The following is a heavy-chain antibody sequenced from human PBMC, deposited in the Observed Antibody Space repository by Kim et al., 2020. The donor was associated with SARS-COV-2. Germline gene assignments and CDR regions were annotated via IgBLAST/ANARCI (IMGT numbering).Heavy chain of an antibody. J-gene: IGHJ4*02. V-gene: IGHV4-59*09. D-gene: IGHD3-3*01. Sequence: HKRRVPISVDTSKNQFSLKLSSVTAADTAVYYCARGRLATIFGVVTQFDYWGQGTLVTVSS. CDR3: ARGRLATIFGVVTQFDY.